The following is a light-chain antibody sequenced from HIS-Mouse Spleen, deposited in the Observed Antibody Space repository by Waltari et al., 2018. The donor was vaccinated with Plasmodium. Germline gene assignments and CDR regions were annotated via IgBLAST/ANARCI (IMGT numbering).Light chain of an antibody. V-gene: IGLV1-44*01. Sequence: QSVLTQPPSASGTPGQRVTISCSGSSSNIGSNTVTWYQQHPGTAPKRLIYSNNQRPSGVPDRFSGSKSGTSASLAISGLQSEDEADYYCAAWDDSLNGPVFGGGTKLTVL. J-gene: IGLJ3*02. CDR2: SNN. CDR3: AAWDDSLNGPV. CDR1: SSNIGSNT.